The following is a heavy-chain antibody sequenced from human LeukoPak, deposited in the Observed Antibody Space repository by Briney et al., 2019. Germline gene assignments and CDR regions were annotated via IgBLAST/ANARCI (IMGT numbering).Heavy chain of an antibody. CDR1: GFTFSTYA. V-gene: IGHV3-23*01. CDR2: ISRGGDVT. Sequence: GGSLRLSCAASGFTFSTYAMTWVRQAPGKGLEGVSLISRGGDVTYYADSVKGRFTISRDSSKTTLYLQMHSLRAEDTAVYSCAARPGEVAVPYDYWGQGTLVTVSS. D-gene: IGHD2-15*01. J-gene: IGHJ4*02. CDR3: AARPGEVAVPYDY.